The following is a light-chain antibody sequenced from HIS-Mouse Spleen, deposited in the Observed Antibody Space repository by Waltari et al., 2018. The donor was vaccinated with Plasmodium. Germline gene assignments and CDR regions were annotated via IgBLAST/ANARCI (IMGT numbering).Light chain of an antibody. CDR3: MQGIHLPWT. Sequence: DIVMTQTPLSLSVTPGQPASISCKSSQSLLHSDGKTYLYWYLQKPGQSPQLLIYEVSSWFSGVPDRVSGSGSGTDFTLKISRVEAEDVGVYYCMQGIHLPWTFGQGTKVEIK. CDR2: EVS. J-gene: IGKJ1*01. CDR1: QSLLHSDGKTY. V-gene: IGKV2-29*03.